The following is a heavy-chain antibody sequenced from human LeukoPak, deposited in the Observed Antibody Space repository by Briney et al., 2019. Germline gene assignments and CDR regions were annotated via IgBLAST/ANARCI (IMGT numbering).Heavy chain of an antibody. J-gene: IGHJ4*02. Sequence: ASVKVSCKASGYTFSSYAISWVRQAPGQGLEWMGGIIPIFGTANYAQKFQGRVTITADESTSTAYMELSSLRSEDTAVYYCAREGVQLERRRLGYWGQGTLVTVSS. V-gene: IGHV1-69*13. CDR1: GYTFSSYA. D-gene: IGHD1-1*01. CDR3: AREGVQLERRRLGY. CDR2: IIPIFGTA.